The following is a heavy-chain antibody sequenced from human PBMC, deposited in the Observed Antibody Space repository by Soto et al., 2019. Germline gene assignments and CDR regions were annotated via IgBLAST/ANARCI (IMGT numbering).Heavy chain of an antibody. Sequence: ASVXVSCKASGGTFSSYAISWVRQAPGQRLEWMGGINAGNGNTNYSQKFQGRVTITRDTSASTAYMELSSLRSEDTAVYYCARDLDYGDYGAFDIWGEGTMVTVSS. D-gene: IGHD4-17*01. V-gene: IGHV1-3*01. CDR1: GGTFSSYA. J-gene: IGHJ3*02. CDR2: INAGNGNT. CDR3: ARDLDYGDYGAFDI.